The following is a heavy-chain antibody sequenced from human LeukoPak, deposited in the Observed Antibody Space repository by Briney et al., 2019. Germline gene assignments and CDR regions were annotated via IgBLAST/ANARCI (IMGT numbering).Heavy chain of an antibody. D-gene: IGHD6-13*01. J-gene: IGHJ4*02. CDR3: ARVRLSGYSSSWYRPTKGNVEYYFDY. V-gene: IGHV1-2*02. CDR2: INPKSGGT. Sequence: ASVKVSCKASGYTFTGYYMHWVRQAPGQGLEWMGWINPKSGGTNYAQKFQGRVTMTRDTSISTAYMELSRLRSDDTAVYYCARVRLSGYSSSWYRPTKGNVEYYFDYWGQGTLVTVSS. CDR1: GYTFTGYY.